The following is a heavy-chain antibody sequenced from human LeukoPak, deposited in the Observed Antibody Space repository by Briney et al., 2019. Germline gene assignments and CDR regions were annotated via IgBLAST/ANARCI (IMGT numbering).Heavy chain of an antibody. CDR1: GLPVGRDY. V-gene: IGHV3-53*01. Sequence: GGSLRLSCAASGLPVGRDYMSWVRHAPGKGLVWVSVIYSGGSTYYTDSVKGRFTISRDSSKNILYLQMNSLRVEDTAVYDCARIAFRGSWYVSGRHWGGQGTVVSVSS. CDR3: ARIAFRGSWYVSGRHW. D-gene: IGHD6-13*01. CDR2: IYSGGST. J-gene: IGHJ4*02.